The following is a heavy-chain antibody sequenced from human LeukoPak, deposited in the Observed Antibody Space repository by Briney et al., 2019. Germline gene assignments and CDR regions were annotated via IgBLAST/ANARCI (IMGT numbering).Heavy chain of an antibody. V-gene: IGHV4-61*08. Sequence: SETLSLTCTVSGASVSSGGYYWSWLRQPPGKGLEWIGYIYYSGSTTYNPSLKSRVTISVDTSKNQFSLKVSSVTAADTAVYYCARRGGSGRSFDYWGQGTLVTVSS. D-gene: IGHD3-10*01. CDR1: GASVSSGGYY. CDR3: ARRGGSGRSFDY. CDR2: IYYSGST. J-gene: IGHJ4*02.